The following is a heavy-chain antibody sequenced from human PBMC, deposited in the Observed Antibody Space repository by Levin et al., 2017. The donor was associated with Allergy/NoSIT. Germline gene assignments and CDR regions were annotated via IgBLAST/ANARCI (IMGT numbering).Heavy chain of an antibody. V-gene: IGHV4-39*01. J-gene: IGHJ4*02. CDR2: IYYSGST. CDR3: ARRYGSGSLDYFDY. Sequence: ASETLSLTCTVSGGSISSSSYYWGWIRQPPGKGLEWIGSIYYSGSTYYNPSLKSRVTISVDTSKNQFSLKLSSVTAADTAVYYCARRYGSGSLDYFDYWGQGTLVTVSS. D-gene: IGHD3-10*01. CDR1: GGSISSSSYY.